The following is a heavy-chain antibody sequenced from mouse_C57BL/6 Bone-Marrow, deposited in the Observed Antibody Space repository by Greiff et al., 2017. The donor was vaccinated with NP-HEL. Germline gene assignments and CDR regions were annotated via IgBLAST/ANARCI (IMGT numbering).Heavy chain of an antibody. CDR2: IYPVDGDT. CDR1: GYAFTSYW. V-gene: IGHV1-80*01. Sequence: QVQLQQSGAELVKPGASVKISCKASGYAFTSYWMNWVKQRPGKGLEWIGQIYPVDGDTSYNGKFKGKATLTADKSSSTAYMQRSSLTSEDSAVYYCARYSCVRYVEDWGRETTAIIAS. CDR3: ARYSCVRYVED. J-gene: IGHJ1*03.